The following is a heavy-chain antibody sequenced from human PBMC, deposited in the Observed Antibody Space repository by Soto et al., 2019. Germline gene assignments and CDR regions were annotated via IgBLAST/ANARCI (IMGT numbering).Heavy chain of an antibody. V-gene: IGHV1-24*01. J-gene: IGHJ4*02. Sequence: ASVKVSCKVSGCTLTELSMHWVRQAPGKGLEWMGGFDPEDGETIYAQKFQGRVTITEDTSTDTAYMELSSLRSEDTAVYYCATDAPTMVRGVITPKLDYWGQGTLVTVSS. CDR3: ATDAPTMVRGVITPKLDY. CDR1: GCTLTELS. D-gene: IGHD3-10*01. CDR2: FDPEDGET.